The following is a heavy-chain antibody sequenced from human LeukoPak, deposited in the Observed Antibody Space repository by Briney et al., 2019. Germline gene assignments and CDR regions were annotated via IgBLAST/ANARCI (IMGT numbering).Heavy chain of an antibody. D-gene: IGHD1-26*01. CDR3: ARDPVGATNWFDP. CDR2: INTNTGNP. CDR1: GYTFTTYA. V-gene: IGHV7-4-1*02. Sequence: ASVKVSCKASGYTFTTYAMNWVRQAPGQGLEWIGWINTNTGNPTYAQGFTGRFVFSLDTSVSTAYLQISSLKAEDTAVYYCARDPVGATNWFDPWGQGTLVTVSS. J-gene: IGHJ5*02.